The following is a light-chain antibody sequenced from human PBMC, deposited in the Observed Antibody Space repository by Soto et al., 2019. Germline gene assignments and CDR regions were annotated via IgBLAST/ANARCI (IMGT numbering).Light chain of an antibody. CDR1: SSDVDAYNY. CDR3: CSYTSSSTYV. CDR2: DVS. V-gene: IGLV2-14*03. J-gene: IGLJ1*01. Sequence: QSAPTQPASVSGSPGQSITISCTGTSSDVDAYNYVSWYQQHPGKAPKVMIYDVSNRPSGVSYRFSGSKSGITASLTISGLQAEDEDDYYCCSYTSSSTYVFGTGTKLTVL.